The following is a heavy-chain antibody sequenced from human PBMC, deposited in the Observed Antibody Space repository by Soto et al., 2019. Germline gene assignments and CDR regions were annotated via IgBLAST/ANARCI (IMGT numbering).Heavy chain of an antibody. Sequence: VQLMESGGDFVQPGGSLRLSCAASGFAFSSQDMTWVRQAPGKGLDWVSSISGSGGRTFFADSVKGRFTISRDNSQNTLYLKMTSMSVEDKAIYYCTTIHATLSFRRAFDIWGQGTMVTVSS. J-gene: IGHJ3*02. CDR3: TTIHATLSFRRAFDI. CDR1: GFAFSSQD. CDR2: ISGSGGRT. V-gene: IGHV3-23*01. D-gene: IGHD3-10*01.